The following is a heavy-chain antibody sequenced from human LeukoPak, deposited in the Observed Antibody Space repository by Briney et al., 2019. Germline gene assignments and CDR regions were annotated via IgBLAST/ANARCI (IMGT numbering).Heavy chain of an antibody. CDR2: IYSDDRA. Sequence: GGSLRLSCVASGFTVSRNVMSWVRQAPGKGLEWVSLIYSDDRAFYADSVKGRFTISRNNSKNTLFLQMSSLKPEDTAIYYCARDLAGLQEPRYYYYMDVWGKGTTVTVSS. CDR1: GFTVSRNV. D-gene: IGHD1-14*01. J-gene: IGHJ6*03. V-gene: IGHV3-66*02. CDR3: ARDLAGLQEPRYYYYMDV.